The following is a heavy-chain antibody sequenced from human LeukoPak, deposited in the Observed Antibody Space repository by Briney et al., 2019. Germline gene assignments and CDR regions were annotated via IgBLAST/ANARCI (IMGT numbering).Heavy chain of an antibody. J-gene: IGHJ6*03. CDR3: AVCSSTSCYLGDMDV. Sequence: KPSETLSLTCSVSGASISSGSNYWGWIRQPPGKTLEWIGSIYSSGSTYYNPSLKSRVTISVDTSKNQFSLKLSSVTAADTAVYYCAVCSSTSCYLGDMDVWGKGTTVTVSS. V-gene: IGHV4-39*01. CDR1: GASISSGSNY. CDR2: IYSSGST. D-gene: IGHD2-2*01.